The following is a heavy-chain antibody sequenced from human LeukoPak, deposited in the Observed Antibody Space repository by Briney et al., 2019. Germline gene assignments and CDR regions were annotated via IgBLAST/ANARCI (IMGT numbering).Heavy chain of an antibody. V-gene: IGHV1-3*01. J-gene: IGHJ4*02. D-gene: IGHD3-22*01. Sequence: ASVRVSCKASGYTFINFVMQWVRQAPGQRLEWMGWINAGNGNTKYSQKFQGRVTITRDTSASTAYMELSSLRSEDTAVYYCARGAYYYDSSGYYYWGQGTLVTVSS. CDR3: ARGAYYYDSSGYYY. CDR1: GYTFINFV. CDR2: INAGNGNT.